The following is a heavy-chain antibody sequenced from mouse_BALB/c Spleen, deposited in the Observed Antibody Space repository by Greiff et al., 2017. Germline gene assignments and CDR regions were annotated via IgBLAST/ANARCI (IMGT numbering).Heavy chain of an antibody. CDR2: INPSNGRT. V-gene: IGHV1S81*02. D-gene: IGHD1-1*01. Sequence: VQLQQPGAELVKPGASVKLSCKASGYTFTSYWMHWVKQRPGQGLEWIGEINPSNGRTNYNEKFKSKATLTVDKSSSTAYMQLSSLTSEDSAVYYCARPYGSSSYYAMDYWGQGTSVTVSS. CDR3: ARPYGSSSYYAMDY. CDR1: GYTFTSYW. J-gene: IGHJ4*01.